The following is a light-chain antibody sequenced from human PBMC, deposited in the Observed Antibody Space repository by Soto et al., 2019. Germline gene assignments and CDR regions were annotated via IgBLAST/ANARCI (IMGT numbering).Light chain of an antibody. J-gene: IGKJ4*01. Sequence: EIVLTQSPATLSLSPGERATLSCRASQSVSSYLAWYQQKHDQAPRLLIYDASNRATGIPARFSGSGSGTDFTLTISSLEPEDFAFYYCQQRSDWGTFGGGTKVEIK. CDR1: QSVSSY. V-gene: IGKV3-11*01. CDR3: QQRSDWGT. CDR2: DAS.